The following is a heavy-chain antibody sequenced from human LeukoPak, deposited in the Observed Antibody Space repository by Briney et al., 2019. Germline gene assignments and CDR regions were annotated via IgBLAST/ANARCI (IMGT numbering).Heavy chain of an antibody. Sequence: SESLSLTCAVSGYSISSGYYWGWIRQPPGKGLEWIGRIYHSGSTYYDPSLKSRVTISVDTSKNQFSLKLSSVTAADTAVYYCARDGNYYGSGNPFDYWGQGTLVTVSS. CDR2: IYHSGST. CDR1: GYSISSGYY. V-gene: IGHV4-38-2*02. CDR3: ARDGNYYGSGNPFDY. J-gene: IGHJ4*02. D-gene: IGHD3-10*01.